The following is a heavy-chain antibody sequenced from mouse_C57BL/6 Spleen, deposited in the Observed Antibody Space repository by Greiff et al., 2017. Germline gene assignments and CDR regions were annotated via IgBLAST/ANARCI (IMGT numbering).Heavy chain of an antibody. D-gene: IGHD3-3*01. CDR3: AREGGTGWYFDV. Sequence: EVKLMESEGGLVQPGSSMKLSCTASGFTFSDYYMAWVRQVPEKGLEWVANINYDGSSTYYLDSLKSRFIISRDNAKNILYLQMSSLKSEDTATYYCAREGGTGWYFDVWGTGTTVTVSS. V-gene: IGHV5-16*01. J-gene: IGHJ1*03. CDR1: GFTFSDYY. CDR2: INYDGSST.